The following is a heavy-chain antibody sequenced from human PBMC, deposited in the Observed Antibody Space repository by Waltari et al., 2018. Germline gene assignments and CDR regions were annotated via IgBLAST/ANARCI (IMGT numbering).Heavy chain of an antibody. CDR3: AREPLSHGIDY. J-gene: IGHJ4*02. Sequence: EVQLVDSGGGLLQPGGSLRLSCAASAFTFSSYEMNWVRQAPGKGLELVSYIRSSGSTIYYADYVKGRITISRDNAKNSLYLQMNSLRAEDTAVYYCAREPLSHGIDYWGQGTLVTVSS. CDR2: IRSSGSTI. CDR1: AFTFSSYE. V-gene: IGHV3-48*03.